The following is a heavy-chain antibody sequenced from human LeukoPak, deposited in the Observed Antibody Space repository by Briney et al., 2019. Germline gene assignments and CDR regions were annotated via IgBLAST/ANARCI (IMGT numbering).Heavy chain of an antibody. V-gene: IGHV4-34*01. J-gene: IGHJ4*02. D-gene: IGHD3-9*01. CDR2: INHSGST. CDR3: ACEYYDILTGYYLFDY. CDR1: GGSFSGYY. Sequence: SETLSLTCAVYGGSFSGYYWSWIRQPPGKGLEWIGEINHSGSTNYNPSLKSRVTISVDTSKNQFSLKLSSVTAADRAVYYCACEYYDILTGYYLFDYWGQGTLVTVSS.